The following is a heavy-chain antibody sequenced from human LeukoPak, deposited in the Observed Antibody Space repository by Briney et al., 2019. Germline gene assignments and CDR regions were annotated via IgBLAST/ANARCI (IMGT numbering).Heavy chain of an antibody. CDR2: ISAYNGNT. J-gene: IGHJ4*02. CDR1: GYTFTSYG. D-gene: IGHD6-6*01. CDR3: ARDQVRGSIAACPAVY. V-gene: IGHV1-18*01. Sequence: GASVKVSCKASGYTFTSYGISWVRQAPGQGLEWMGGISAYNGNTNYAQKLQGRVTMTTDTSTSTAYMELRSLRSDDTAVYYCARDQVRGSIAACPAVYWGQGTLVTVSS.